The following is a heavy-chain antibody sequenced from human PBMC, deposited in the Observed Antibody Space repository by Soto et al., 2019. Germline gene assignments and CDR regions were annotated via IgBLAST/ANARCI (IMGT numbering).Heavy chain of an antibody. J-gene: IGHJ3*01. Sequence: ASVKGPWNASGSIFTGDYIHLGRQAPGQGLEWMGWVNPNSGDTDYAQKFQGRVTMTRDTSISTASMDLRSLSSDDTALYYCARFRGVLDAFDLWGQGTMVTVSS. CDR2: VNPNSGDT. CDR3: ARFRGVLDAFDL. CDR1: GSIFTGDY. D-gene: IGHD2-8*01. V-gene: IGHV1-2*02.